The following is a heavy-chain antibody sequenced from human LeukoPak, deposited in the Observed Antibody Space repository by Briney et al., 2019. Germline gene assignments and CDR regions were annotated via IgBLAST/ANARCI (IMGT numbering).Heavy chain of an antibody. CDR3: AKDLNRYCSGGSCYFYDY. CDR2: IRYDGSNK. V-gene: IGHV3-30*02. J-gene: IGHJ4*02. D-gene: IGHD2-15*01. Sequence: PGGSLRLSCAASGFTFSSYGMHWVRQAPGKGLEWVAFIRYDGSNKYYADSVKGRFTISRDNSKNTLYLQMNSLRAEDTAVYYCAKDLNRYCSGGSCYFYDYWGQGTLVTVSS. CDR1: GFTFSSYG.